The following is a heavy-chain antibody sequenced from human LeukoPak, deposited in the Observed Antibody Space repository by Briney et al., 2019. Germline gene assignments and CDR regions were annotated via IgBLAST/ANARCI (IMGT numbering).Heavy chain of an antibody. CDR1: GGTFSSYA. CDR3: ARDRVKNIVVVTAPDY. V-gene: IGHV1-69*05. CDR2: IIPIFGTA. J-gene: IGHJ4*02. Sequence: GASVKVSCKASGGTFSSYAINWVRQAPGQGLEWMGRIIPIFGTANYAQKFQGRVTITTDESTSTAYMELSSLRSEDTAVYYCARDRVKNIVVVTAPDYWGQGILVTVSS. D-gene: IGHD2-21*02.